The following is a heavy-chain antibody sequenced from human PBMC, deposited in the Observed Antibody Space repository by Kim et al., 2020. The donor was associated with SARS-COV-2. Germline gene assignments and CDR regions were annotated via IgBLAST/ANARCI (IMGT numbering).Heavy chain of an antibody. J-gene: IGHJ4*02. Sequence: GGSLRLSCVVTGLTFSGYWMHWVRQAPGKGLVFVSYISSDGRDTRDEDSVKGRFTISRDNAENTLYLQRNNLRAEDTALYYCARGFGSAASYWGQG. V-gene: IGHV3-74*01. CDR3: ARGFGSAASY. CDR2: ISSDGRDT. CDR1: GLTFSGYW. D-gene: IGHD6-13*01.